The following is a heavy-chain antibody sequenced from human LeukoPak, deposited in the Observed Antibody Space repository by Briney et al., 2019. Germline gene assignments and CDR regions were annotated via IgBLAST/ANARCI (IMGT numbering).Heavy chain of an antibody. Sequence: GGSLRLSCAASGFTFSGSGMHWVRQASGKGLEWVGRIRIKTNSYATAYAASVIGRFTISRDDSKNTAYLQMNSLKTEDTAVYYCTTLDFDYWGQGTLVTVSS. CDR1: GFTFSGSG. J-gene: IGHJ4*02. CDR2: IRIKTNSYAT. V-gene: IGHV3-73*01. CDR3: TTLDFDY.